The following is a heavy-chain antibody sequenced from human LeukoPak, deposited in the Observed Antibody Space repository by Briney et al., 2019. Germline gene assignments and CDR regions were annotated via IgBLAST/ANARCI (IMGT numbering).Heavy chain of an antibody. D-gene: IGHD3-22*01. CDR3: ARVPTYYYDSSGYSFDY. V-gene: IGHV1-18*04. J-gene: IGHJ4*02. CDR1: GYTFTSYG. Sequence: ASVKVSCKASGYTFTSYGISWVRQAPGQGLEWMGWISAYNGNTNYAQKLQGRVTMTTDTSTSTAYMELRSLRSDDTAVYYCARVPTYYYDSSGYSFDYWGQGTLVTVSS. CDR2: ISAYNGNT.